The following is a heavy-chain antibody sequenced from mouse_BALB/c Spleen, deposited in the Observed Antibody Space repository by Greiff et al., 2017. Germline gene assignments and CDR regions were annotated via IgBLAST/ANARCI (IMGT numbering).Heavy chain of an antibody. D-gene: IGHD1-1*01. V-gene: IGHV3-2*02. CDR2: ISYSGST. Sequence: EVQGVESGPGLVKPSQSLSLTCTVTGYSITSDYAWNWIRQFPGNKLEWMGYISYSGSTSYNPSLKSRISITRDTSKNQFFLQLNSVTTEDTATYYCARYYGSPNWYFDVWGAGTTVTVSS. J-gene: IGHJ1*01. CDR1: GYSITSDYA. CDR3: ARYYGSPNWYFDV.